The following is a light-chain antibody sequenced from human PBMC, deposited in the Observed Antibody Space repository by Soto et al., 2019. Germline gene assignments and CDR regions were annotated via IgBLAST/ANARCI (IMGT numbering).Light chain of an antibody. CDR2: STS. V-gene: IGKV3-20*01. CDR3: QQYGSSPRT. CDR1: QSVTSPF. J-gene: IGKJ1*01. Sequence: EIVLTQSPGTLSLSPGERATLSCRASQSVTSPFLAWYQQKPGQPPRLLIYSTSGRATGIPDRFSGSGSGTDFTLTISSLEPEDSAVYYCQQYGSSPRTFGQGTKGE.